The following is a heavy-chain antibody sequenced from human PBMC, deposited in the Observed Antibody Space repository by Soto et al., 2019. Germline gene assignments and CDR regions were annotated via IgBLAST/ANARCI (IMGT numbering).Heavy chain of an antibody. J-gene: IGHJ4*02. CDR1: GGSISSYY. V-gene: IGHV4-59*08. D-gene: IGHD6-6*01. CDR3: AGSSSLLSQGFDY. Sequence: SETLSLTCTVSGGSISSYYWSWIRQPPGKGLEWIGYISYSGSTNYNPSLKSRVTISIDTSKNQFSLKLSSVTAASTAVYYCAGSSSLLSQGFDYWGQGTLVTVSS. CDR2: ISYSGST.